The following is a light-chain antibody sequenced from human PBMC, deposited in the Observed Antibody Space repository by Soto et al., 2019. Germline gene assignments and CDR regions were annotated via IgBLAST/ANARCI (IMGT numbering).Light chain of an antibody. J-gene: IGKJ4*01. V-gene: IGKV3-11*01. Sequence: EIVLTQSPATLSLSPGERATLSCRASQSISNYLIWYQQKPGKAPRTLIYDASSRAPGIPARFIGSGSGTDFTRTISSLGPEEVAVDYCHQRANWPLTFGGGTNVEI. CDR1: QSISNY. CDR3: HQRANWPLT. CDR2: DAS.